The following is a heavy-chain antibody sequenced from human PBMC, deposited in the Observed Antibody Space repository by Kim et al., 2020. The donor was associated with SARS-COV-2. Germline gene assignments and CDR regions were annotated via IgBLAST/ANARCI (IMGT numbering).Heavy chain of an antibody. CDR2: IYYSGST. D-gene: IGHD6-13*01. CDR1: GGSISSSSYY. Sequence: SETLSRTCTVSGGSISSSSYYWGWIRQPPGKGLEWIGSIYYSGSTYYNPSLKSRVTISVDTSKNQFSLKLSSVTAADTAVYYCARLQGILNWFDPWGQGT. J-gene: IGHJ5*02. V-gene: IGHV4-39*01. CDR3: ARLQGILNWFDP.